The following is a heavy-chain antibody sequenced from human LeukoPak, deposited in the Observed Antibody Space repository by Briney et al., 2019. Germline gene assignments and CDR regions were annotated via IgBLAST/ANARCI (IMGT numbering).Heavy chain of an antibody. CDR2: MNPNSGDT. D-gene: IGHD2-2*01. J-gene: IGHJ4*02. Sequence: ASVKVSCNASVYTFTNFYIHWVRQASGQGLEWMGWMNPNSGDTSYAREFQDRVTMTRDTSLSTAYMELSSLRSDDTAVYFCARRPINCIITNCYVDYWGQGTLVTVSS. CDR3: ARRPINCIITNCYVDY. V-gene: IGHV1-2*02. CDR1: VYTFTNFY.